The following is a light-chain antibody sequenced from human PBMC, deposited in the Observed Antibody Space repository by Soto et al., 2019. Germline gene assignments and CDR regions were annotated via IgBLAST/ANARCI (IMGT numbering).Light chain of an antibody. CDR3: QQYNSYPWT. V-gene: IGKV1-5*01. Sequence: DIQMTQSPSTLSTTVGDRVTITCRASQSLSKYLAWYQQKPEKAPKLLIYDASVLESGVPSRFSGSASGTEFTLTISSLQPDDFATDYCQQYNSYPWTFGQGTKVEI. J-gene: IGKJ1*01. CDR2: DAS. CDR1: QSLSKY.